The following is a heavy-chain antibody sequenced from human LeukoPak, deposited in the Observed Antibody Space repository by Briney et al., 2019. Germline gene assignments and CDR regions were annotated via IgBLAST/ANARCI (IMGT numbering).Heavy chain of an antibody. D-gene: IGHD3-9*01. CDR2: IYYSGST. Sequence: SETLSLTCTVSGGSISSYYWSWIRQPPGKGLEWIGYIYYSGSTNYNPSLKSRVTISVDTSKNQFSLKLSSVTAADTAVYYCARHVEKDWSHRFNAFDIWGQGTMVTVSS. J-gene: IGHJ3*02. V-gene: IGHV4-59*08. CDR1: GGSISSYY. CDR3: ARHVEKDWSHRFNAFDI.